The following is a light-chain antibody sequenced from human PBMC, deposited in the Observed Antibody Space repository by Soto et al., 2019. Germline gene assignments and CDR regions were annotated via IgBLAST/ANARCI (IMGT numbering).Light chain of an antibody. CDR2: EVT. CDR1: SLDIGSYDL. V-gene: IGLV2-23*02. Sequence: QSALTQPASVSGSPGQSITISCTGTSLDIGSYDLVSWYQQHPGTAPKLIIYEVTKRPSGVSTRFSGSKSGNTASLTISGLQAVDEADYYCCSFADFTYVFXTGTKVTVL. CDR3: CSFADFTYV. J-gene: IGLJ1*01.